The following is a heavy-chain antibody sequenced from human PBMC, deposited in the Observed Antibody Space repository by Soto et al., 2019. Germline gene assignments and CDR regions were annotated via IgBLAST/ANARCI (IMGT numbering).Heavy chain of an antibody. V-gene: IGHV3-11*06. CDR2: ISSSSSYT. J-gene: IGHJ3*02. CDR3: ARDTGALSSIATRDAFDI. D-gene: IGHD6-6*01. CDR1: GFTVSNHW. Sequence: PGGSLRISCAACGFTVSNHWMDWVRQAPGKGLEWVSYISSSSSYTNYADSVKGRFTISRDNAKNSLYLQMNSLRAEDTAVYYCARDTGALSSIATRDAFDIWGQGTMVTVSS.